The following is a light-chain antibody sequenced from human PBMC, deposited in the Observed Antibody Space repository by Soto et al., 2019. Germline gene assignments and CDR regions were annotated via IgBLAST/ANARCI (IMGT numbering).Light chain of an antibody. CDR3: LQFDVSPLYT. V-gene: IGKV3-20*01. CDR1: QSISSSS. J-gene: IGKJ2*01. CDR2: GAS. Sequence: EIVLTHSPVTLSFSSVERATLSCRAIQSISSSSLSWYQQKPGQAPRLLIYGASTRATGIPERFSGSGSGTDFSLTINRLEPEDFAMYYCLQFDVSPLYTFGQGTKVDI.